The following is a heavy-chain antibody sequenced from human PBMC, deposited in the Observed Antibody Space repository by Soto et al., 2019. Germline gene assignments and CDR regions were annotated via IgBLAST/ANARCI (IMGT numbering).Heavy chain of an antibody. D-gene: IGHD3-16*01. CDR3: VKGGWLDF. V-gene: IGHV3-74*01. Sequence: GSLRLSCAASGFTFSNFWMHWVRQDPGKGLVWVSHINSDGSDSTHADYVKGRFTISRDNAKNTLYLQINSLRVEDTAVYACVKGGWLDFWGQGTLVTVSS. CDR2: INSDGSDS. J-gene: IGHJ5*01. CDR1: GFTFSNFW.